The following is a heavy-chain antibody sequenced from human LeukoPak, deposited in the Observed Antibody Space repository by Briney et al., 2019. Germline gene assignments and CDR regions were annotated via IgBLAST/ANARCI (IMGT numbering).Heavy chain of an antibody. D-gene: IGHD1/OR15-1a*01. CDR2: IIPIFGTA. Sequence: GASVKVSCKAPGGTFSSYAISWVRQAPGQGLEWMGRIIPIFGTANYAQKFQGRVTITTDESTSTAYMELSSLRSEDTAVYYCARAYLGRNTPFDYWGQGTLVTVSS. CDR1: GGTFSSYA. J-gene: IGHJ4*02. CDR3: ARAYLGRNTPFDY. V-gene: IGHV1-69*05.